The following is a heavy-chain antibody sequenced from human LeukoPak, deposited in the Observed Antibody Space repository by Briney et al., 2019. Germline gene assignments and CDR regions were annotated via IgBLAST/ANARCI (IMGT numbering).Heavy chain of an antibody. D-gene: IGHD3-3*01. CDR3: ARSEPFGVAPDY. V-gene: IGHV1-8*01. Sequence: ASVKVSCKASGYTFTSYDINWVRQATGQGLEWMGWMNPNSGNTGYAQKFQGRVTMTRNTSISTAYMELSSLRSEDTAVYYCARSEPFGVAPDYWGQGTLVTVSS. CDR1: GYTFTSYD. J-gene: IGHJ4*02. CDR2: MNPNSGNT.